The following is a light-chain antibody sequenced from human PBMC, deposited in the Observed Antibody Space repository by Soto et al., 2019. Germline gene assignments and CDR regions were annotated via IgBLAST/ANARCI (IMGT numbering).Light chain of an antibody. CDR3: SSYAGSNNLYV. V-gene: IGLV2-8*01. CDR1: SSDIGVYNY. CDR2: EVR. Sequence: QSVLTQPPSASGSPGQSVTISCTGTSSDIGVYNYVSWYQQHPGKAPKLMIYEVRERPSGVPDRFSGSKSGNTASLTVSGLETEDEADYYCSSYAGSNNLYVFGTGTKLTVL. J-gene: IGLJ1*01.